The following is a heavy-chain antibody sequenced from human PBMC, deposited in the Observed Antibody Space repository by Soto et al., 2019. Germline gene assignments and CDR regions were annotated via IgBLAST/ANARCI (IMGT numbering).Heavy chain of an antibody. CDR2: INYSGST. J-gene: IGHJ3*01. CDR3: ARDSGGLRLGYSSLYGEKDSFDV. D-gene: IGHD3-16*02. V-gene: IGHV4-34*01. Sequence: QAQLPAWGAGLLRPSENLYLTCGGSDVSFSGYYWSWIRQPPGKGLEWLGEINYSGSTKFNPSLKSRVTLSIDTSKDQLSLRLSSVTAADTAVYYCARDSGGLRLGYSSLYGEKDSFDVWDQGTLVTVSS. CDR1: DVSFSGYY.